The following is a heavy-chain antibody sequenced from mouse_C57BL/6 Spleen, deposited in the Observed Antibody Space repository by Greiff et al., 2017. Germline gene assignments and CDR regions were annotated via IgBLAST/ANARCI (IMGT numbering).Heavy chain of an antibody. D-gene: IGHD1-1*01. CDR3: ARLPRELRGWFAY. CDR1: GFTFSSYG. Sequence: EVKLVESGGDLVKPGGSLKLSCAASGFTFSSYGMSWVRQTPDKRLEWVATISSGGSYTYYPDSVKGRFTISRDNAKNTLYLQMSSLKSEDTAMYYCARLPRELRGWFAYWGQGTLVTVSA. CDR2: ISSGGSYT. J-gene: IGHJ3*01. V-gene: IGHV5-6*01.